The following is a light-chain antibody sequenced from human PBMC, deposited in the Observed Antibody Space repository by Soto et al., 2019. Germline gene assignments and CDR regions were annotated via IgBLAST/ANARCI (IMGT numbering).Light chain of an antibody. CDR1: HNVATNY. CDR3: QLYGTSPLT. CDR2: GAS. J-gene: IGKJ4*01. Sequence: EIVLTQIPGTLYLSPGDRATLSCRASHNVATNYLAWYQQKPGQAPRLLIYGASNRATGIPDRFSGTGYGTDFSLTISILEPEECAVYFCQLYGTSPLTFGGGTKVEIK. V-gene: IGKV3-20*01.